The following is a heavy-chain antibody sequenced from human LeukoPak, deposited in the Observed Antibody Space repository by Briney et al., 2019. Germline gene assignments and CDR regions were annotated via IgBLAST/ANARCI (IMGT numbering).Heavy chain of an antibody. D-gene: IGHD2-21*01. CDR1: GGSIGSGGHY. J-gene: IGHJ4*02. CDR3: ASRSPPGETGYFDY. Sequence: SETLSLTCTVSGGSIGSGGHYWSWIRQHTGKGLEWIGYIYYSGSTYYNPSLKSRVTISVDTSKNQFSLKLNSVTAADTAVYYCASRSPPGETGYFDYWGQGTLVTVSS. V-gene: IGHV4-31*03. CDR2: IYYSGST.